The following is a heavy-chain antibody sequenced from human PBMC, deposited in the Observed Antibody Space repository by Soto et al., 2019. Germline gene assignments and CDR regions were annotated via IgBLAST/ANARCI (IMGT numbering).Heavy chain of an antibody. CDR1: GFSFSDYS. D-gene: IGHD2-15*01. J-gene: IGHJ4*02. Sequence: PGGSLRLSCVASGFSFSDYSMTWVRQGPVRGLEWVATLTRTGTTFYADSVKGRFTISRDNSRNTLALQMYSLRAEDMARYYCAKRATTVPTPGNYFDCWGQGTLVTVYS. CDR2: LTRTGTT. CDR3: AKRATTVPTPGNYFDC. V-gene: IGHV3-23*01.